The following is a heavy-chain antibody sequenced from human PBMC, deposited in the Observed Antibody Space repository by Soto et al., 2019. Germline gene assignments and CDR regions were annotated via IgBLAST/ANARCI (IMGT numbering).Heavy chain of an antibody. CDR3: ARDLNSYYYAGPCLRLI. CDR2: ISSSSIEI. V-gene: IGHV3-21*01. J-gene: IGHJ3*02. Sequence: WGCLRISCAASGFTFSSYSMNWVRQAQGKGLEWVSSISSSSIEIYYADSVKGRFTISRDDAKNSLYLQMNSLAAEDTAVYYCARDLNSYYYAGPCLRLIWGPGLLSTVS. CDR1: GFTFSSYS. D-gene: IGHD3-10*01.